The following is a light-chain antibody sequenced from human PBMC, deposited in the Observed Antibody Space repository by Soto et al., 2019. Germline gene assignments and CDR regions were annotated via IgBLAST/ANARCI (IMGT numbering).Light chain of an antibody. CDR1: SSNIGSNY. V-gene: IGLV1-47*01. CDR2: TNN. J-gene: IGLJ3*02. CDR3: ATWDDSLSGWV. Sequence: QSVLTQPPSASGTPGQRVTISCSGSSSNIGSNYVYWYQQLPGTAPKLLIYTNNQRPSGVPDRFSASKSGTSASLAISGLRSEDEADYSCATWDDSLSGWVFGGGTKLTVL.